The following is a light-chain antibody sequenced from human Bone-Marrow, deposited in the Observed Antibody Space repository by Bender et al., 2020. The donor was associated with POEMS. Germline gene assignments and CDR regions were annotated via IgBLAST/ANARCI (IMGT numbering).Light chain of an antibody. V-gene: IGLV3-1*01. CDR3: QAWNSTTVI. CDR1: KLGDKY. J-gene: IGLJ2*01. Sequence: SYDLIQPPSVSVSPGQPATITCSADKLGDKYVCWYQQKPGQSPVLVIYQDKKRPSGIPERFSGSNSGNTATLTISGTQAMDEADYYCQAWNSTTVIFGGGTKLTVL. CDR2: QDK.